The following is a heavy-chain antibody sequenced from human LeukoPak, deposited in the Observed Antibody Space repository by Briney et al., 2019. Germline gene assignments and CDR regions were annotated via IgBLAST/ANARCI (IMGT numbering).Heavy chain of an antibody. CDR2: IDHSGST. CDR1: GGSFSGYY. J-gene: IGHJ4*02. CDR3: ARFPDMWYFDWLGFDY. D-gene: IGHD3-9*01. V-gene: IGHV4-34*01. Sequence: SETLSLTCAVYGGSFSGYYWSWIRQPPGKGLEWIGEIDHSGSTNYNPSLKSRVTISVDTSKNQFSLKLSSVTAADTAVYYCARFPDMWYFDWLGFDYWGQGTLVTVSS.